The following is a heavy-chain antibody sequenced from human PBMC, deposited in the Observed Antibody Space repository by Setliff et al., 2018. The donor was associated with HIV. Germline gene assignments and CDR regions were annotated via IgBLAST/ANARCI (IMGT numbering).Heavy chain of an antibody. CDR3: ARQGQLGSE. Sequence: SETLSLTCTVSGASISSSSHHWAWIRQPPGKGLEYIGNIYYTGSTYYKPSLKSRVTISVDTSKNQFSLKLSSVTAADTAVYYCARQGQLGSEWGQGTLVTVSS. V-gene: IGHV4-39*01. J-gene: IGHJ4*02. D-gene: IGHD1-1*01. CDR1: GASISSSSHH. CDR2: IYYTGST.